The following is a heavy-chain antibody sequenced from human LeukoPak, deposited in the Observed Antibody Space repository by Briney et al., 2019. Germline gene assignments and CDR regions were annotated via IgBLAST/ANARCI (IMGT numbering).Heavy chain of an antibody. CDR3: ARTSPYAFDI. V-gene: IGHV1-18*01. CDR1: GYSFSAYS. J-gene: IGHJ3*02. D-gene: IGHD1-7*01. Sequence: ASVKVSCKASGYSFSAYSVSWVRQAPGQGLEWMGWISAYNGNTNYAQKLQGRVTMTTDTSTSTAYMELRSLRSDDTAVYYCARTSPYAFDIWGQGTMVTVSS. CDR2: ISAYNGNT.